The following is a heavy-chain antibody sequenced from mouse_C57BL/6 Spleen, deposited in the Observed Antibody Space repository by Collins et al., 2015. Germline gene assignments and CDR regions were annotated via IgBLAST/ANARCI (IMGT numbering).Heavy chain of an antibody. J-gene: IGHJ1*03. D-gene: IGHD1-1*01. CDR1: GFSLSTFGMG. Sequence: QVTLKESGPGILQPSQTLSLTCSFSGFSLSTFGMGVGWIRRPSGKGLEWLAHIWWDDDKYYNPALKSRLTISKDTSKNQVFLKIANVDTADTATYYCARIYYYGSYWYFDVWGTGTTVTVSS. V-gene: IGHV8-8*01. CDR2: IWWDDDK. CDR3: ARIYYYGSYWYFDV.